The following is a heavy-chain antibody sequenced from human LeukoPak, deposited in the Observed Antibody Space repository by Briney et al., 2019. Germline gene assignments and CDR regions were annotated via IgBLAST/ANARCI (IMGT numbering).Heavy chain of an antibody. CDR3: ARGEQWLVRY. V-gene: IGHV1-2*02. CDR1: GYTFSGYY. CDR2: IDPNSGDT. D-gene: IGHD6-19*01. Sequence: ASVKVSCKTFGYTFSGYYIHWVRQAPGQGLEWMGWIDPNSGDTNYAQKFQGRVTMTRDTSINTVYMQLRSDDTAVYYCARGEQWLVRYWGQGTLVTVS. J-gene: IGHJ4*02.